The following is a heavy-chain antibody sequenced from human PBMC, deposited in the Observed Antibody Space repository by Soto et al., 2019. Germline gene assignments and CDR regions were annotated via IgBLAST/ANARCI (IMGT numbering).Heavy chain of an antibody. CDR2: FNPIFETA. D-gene: IGHD3-10*01. CDR3: TRGITLIRGVIPPGYYYGMDV. J-gene: IGHJ6*02. CDR1: GGTFSSYA. Sequence: QVQLVQSGAEVKKPGSSVKVSCKGSGGTFSSYAISWVRQAPGQGLEWMGGFNPIFETANYAQKFQGRVTITADESTNTAYMELSSLRSEDTAVYYCTRGITLIRGVIPPGYYYGMDVWGQGTTVAVSS. V-gene: IGHV1-69*01.